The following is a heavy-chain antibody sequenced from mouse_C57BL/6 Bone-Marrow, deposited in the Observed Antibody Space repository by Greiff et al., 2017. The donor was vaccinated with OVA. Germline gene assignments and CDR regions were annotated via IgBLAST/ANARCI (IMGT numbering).Heavy chain of an antibody. CDR3: ARGRGYGSTYWYFDV. CDR2: IDPEDGET. J-gene: IGHJ1*03. Sequence: EVQLVESGAELVKPGASVKLSCTASGFNIKDYYMHWVKQRTEQGLEWIGRIDPEDGETKYAPKFQGKATITADTSSNTAYLQLSSLTSEDTAVYYCARGRGYGSTYWYFDVWGTGTTVTVSS. D-gene: IGHD1-1*01. V-gene: IGHV14-2*01. CDR1: GFNIKDYY.